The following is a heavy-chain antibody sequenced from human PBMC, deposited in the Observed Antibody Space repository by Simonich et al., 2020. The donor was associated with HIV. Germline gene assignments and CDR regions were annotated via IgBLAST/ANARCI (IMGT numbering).Heavy chain of an antibody. CDR1: GFTFGTYS. J-gene: IGHJ4*02. Sequence: EVQLVESGGGLVKPGGSLRLSCAASGFTFGTYSMNWVRQAPGKGLGWVSAISSTSTYIYYADSVNGRFTISRDNAKNSLYLQMNSLRAEDTAVYYCARDPSDYFDTSGYYHGHFDYWGQGTLVTVSS. CDR2: ISSTSTYI. CDR3: ARDPSDYFDTSGYYHGHFDY. V-gene: IGHV3-21*01. D-gene: IGHD3-22*01.